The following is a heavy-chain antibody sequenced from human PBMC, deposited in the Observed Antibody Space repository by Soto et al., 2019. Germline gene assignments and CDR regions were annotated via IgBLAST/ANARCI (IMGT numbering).Heavy chain of an antibody. V-gene: IGHV3-21*01. Sequence: GGSLRLSCAASGFTFSNYSMNWVRQAPGKGLEWVSSISSSSSYIYSADSVKGRFTISRDNAKNSLYLQMNSLRAEDTAVYYCAREDYSNFDYWGQGTLVTVSS. CDR1: GFTFSNYS. CDR3: AREDYSNFDY. J-gene: IGHJ4*02. D-gene: IGHD4-4*01. CDR2: ISSSSSYI.